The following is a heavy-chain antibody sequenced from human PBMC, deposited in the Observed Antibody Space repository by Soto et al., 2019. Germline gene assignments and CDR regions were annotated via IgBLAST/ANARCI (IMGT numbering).Heavy chain of an antibody. V-gene: IGHV1-18*04. CDR2: ISAHNGNT. Sequence: AGDQVSYRASGYMFTKYGISWVRQAPGRGLHWLGWISAHNGNTDYAYNLRGRVTMTIDTSTSTAYMELRSLSYDDNGRYWCAGNWQLQPWGQGTLVTVSS. J-gene: IGHJ5*02. CDR1: GYMFTKYG. D-gene: IGHD1-1*01. CDR3: AGNWQLQP.